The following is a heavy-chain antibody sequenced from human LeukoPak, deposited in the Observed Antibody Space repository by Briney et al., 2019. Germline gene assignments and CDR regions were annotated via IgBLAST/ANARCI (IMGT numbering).Heavy chain of an antibody. CDR2: IHHSGNS. D-gene: IGHD7-27*01. CDR1: GASVTDYC. J-gene: IGHJ5*02. V-gene: IGHV4-59*02. Sequence: SETLSLTCTVSGASVTDYCWSWIRQSPGKGVEWISYIHHSGNSDYNPSLRSRVTTSLDTSKNQFSLHLISVTAADTAVYYCTRGHWGLQSWSQGTLVTVSS. CDR3: TRGHWGLQS.